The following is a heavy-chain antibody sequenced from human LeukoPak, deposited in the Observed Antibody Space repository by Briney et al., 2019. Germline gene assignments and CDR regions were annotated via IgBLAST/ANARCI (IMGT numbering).Heavy chain of an antibody. V-gene: IGHV4-4*07. D-gene: IGHD3-10*01. Sequence: SETLSLTCTVSGGSISSYYWSWIRQPAGKGLEWIGRIYTSGSTNYNPSLKSRVTMSVDTSKNQFSLKLSSVTAADTAVYYCARDLWFGELDAFDIWGQGTMVTVSS. CDR2: IYTSGST. CDR1: GGSISSYY. CDR3: ARDLWFGELDAFDI. J-gene: IGHJ3*02.